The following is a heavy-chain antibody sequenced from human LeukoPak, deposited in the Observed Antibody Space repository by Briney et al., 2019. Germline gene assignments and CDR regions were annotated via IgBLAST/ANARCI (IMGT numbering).Heavy chain of an antibody. CDR2: IKQDGSGA. CDR1: GFTFSNYW. CDR3: ARDAALLYDFWSGYPRKLDY. Sequence: GGSLRLSCEASGFTFSNYWMSWVRRAPGKGLEWVANIKQDGSGAYYVDSVKGRFTISRDNAKNSLYLQVNSLRVEDTAVYYCARDAALLYDFWSGYPRKLDYWGQGTLVTVSS. D-gene: IGHD3-3*01. J-gene: IGHJ4*02. V-gene: IGHV3-7*01.